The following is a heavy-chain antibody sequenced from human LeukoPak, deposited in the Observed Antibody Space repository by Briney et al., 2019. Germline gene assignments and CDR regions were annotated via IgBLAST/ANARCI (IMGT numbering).Heavy chain of an antibody. D-gene: IGHD2-2*01. CDR1: GGSFSGYY. Sequence: SETLSLTCAVYGGSFSGYYWSWIRQPPGKGLEWIGEINHSGSTNYNPSLKSRVTISVDTSENQFSLKLSSVTAADTAVYYCARSIPDDAFDIWGQGTMVTVSS. V-gene: IGHV4-34*01. CDR3: ARSIPDDAFDI. J-gene: IGHJ3*02. CDR2: INHSGST.